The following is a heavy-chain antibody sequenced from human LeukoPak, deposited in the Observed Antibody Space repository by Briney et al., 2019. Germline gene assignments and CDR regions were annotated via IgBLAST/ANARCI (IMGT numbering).Heavy chain of an antibody. J-gene: IGHJ5*02. CDR2: ISSSGSTI. V-gene: IGHV3-11*01. CDR3: ARDRGSSGWVWFDP. D-gene: IGHD6-19*01. Sequence: PGGSLRLSCAASGFTFSDYYMSWIRQAPGKGLEWVSYISSSGSTIYYADSVKGRFTISRDNAKNSLYLQMNSLGAEDTAVYYCARDRGSSGWVWFDPWGQGTLVTVSS. CDR1: GFTFSDYY.